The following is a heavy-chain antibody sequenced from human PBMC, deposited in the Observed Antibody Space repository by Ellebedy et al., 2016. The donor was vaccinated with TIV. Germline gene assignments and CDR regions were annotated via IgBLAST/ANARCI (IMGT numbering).Heavy chain of an antibody. CDR2: IYPGDSDT. CDR3: ARYDSDGGAFDI. D-gene: IGHD3-9*01. V-gene: IGHV5-51*01. J-gene: IGHJ3*02. Sequence: GESLKISXKASGYSFTTYWIGRVLQMPGQGQEWMGIIYPGDSDTRYSPSFHGQVTISADKSISTAYLQWSSLKGPDTAMYYCARYDSDGGAFDIWGQGTMVTVPS. CDR1: GYSFTTYW.